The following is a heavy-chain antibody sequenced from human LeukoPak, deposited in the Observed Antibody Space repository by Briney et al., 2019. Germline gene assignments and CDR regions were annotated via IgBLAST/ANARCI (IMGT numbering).Heavy chain of an antibody. CDR1: GFTFSSYA. Sequence: GGSLRLSCAASGFTFSSYAMSWVRQAPGKGREGVAVIWYDGSIKHYADFVKGRFTISRDNSKDTLYLQMVSLRADDTAMYFCAREYLVSTTGRFDYWGQGTLVTVSS. CDR3: AREYLVSTTGRFDY. V-gene: IGHV3-33*08. D-gene: IGHD5/OR15-5a*01. CDR2: IWYDGSIK. J-gene: IGHJ4*02.